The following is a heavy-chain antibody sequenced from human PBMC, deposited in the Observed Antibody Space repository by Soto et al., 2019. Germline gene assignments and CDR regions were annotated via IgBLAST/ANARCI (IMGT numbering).Heavy chain of an antibody. CDR3: AHANNWDDRTPYDLDY. Sequence: QITLKESGPTLVKPTQTLTLTCTFSGFSLNTSGVGVGWVRQPPGKALEWLALIYGNDDQRYNLFLKNSLTTTKDTSRDQVVLTMTHVDPVDTATYYCAHANNWDDRTPYDLDYWGQGTVVTVS. CDR2: IYGNDDQ. D-gene: IGHD1-20*01. CDR1: GFSLNTSGVG. J-gene: IGHJ4*02. V-gene: IGHV2-5*01.